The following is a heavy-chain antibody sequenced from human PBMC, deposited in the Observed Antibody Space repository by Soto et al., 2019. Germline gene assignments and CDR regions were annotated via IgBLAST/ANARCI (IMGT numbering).Heavy chain of an antibody. CDR1: GGTFSSYA. CDR2: IIPIFGTA. V-gene: IGHV1-69*01. CDR3: ARRGHSGSFYFDY. J-gene: IGHJ4*02. Sequence: QVQLVQSGAEVKKPGSSVKASCKASGGTFSSYAISWVRQAPGQGLEWMGGIIPIFGTANYAQKFQGRVTITADESTSTAYMGLSSLRSEDTAVYYCARRGHSGSFYFDYWGQGTLVTVSS. D-gene: IGHD1-26*01.